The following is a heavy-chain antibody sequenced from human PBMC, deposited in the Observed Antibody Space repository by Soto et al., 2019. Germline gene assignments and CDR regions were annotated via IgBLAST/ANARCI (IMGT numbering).Heavy chain of an antibody. CDR1: GGSFSGYY. Sequence: SETLSLTCAVYGGSFSGYYWSWIRQPPGKGLEWIGEINHSGSTNYNPSLKSRVTISVDTSKNQFSLKLSSVTAADTAVYYCARVLVWGVISGGYGWFDPWGQGTLVTVSS. J-gene: IGHJ5*02. V-gene: IGHV4-34*01. D-gene: IGHD3-10*01. CDR2: INHSGST. CDR3: ARVLVWGVISGGYGWFDP.